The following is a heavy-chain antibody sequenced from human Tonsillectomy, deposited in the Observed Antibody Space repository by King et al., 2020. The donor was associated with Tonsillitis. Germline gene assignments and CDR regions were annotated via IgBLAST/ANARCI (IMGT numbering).Heavy chain of an antibody. D-gene: IGHD6-13*01. CDR1: GYTFTGYY. Sequence: VQLVESGAEVKKPGASVKVSCKASGYTFTGYYMHWVRQAPGQGLEWMGWSNPNSGGTNYAQKFQGRVTMTRDTSISTAYMELSRLRSDDTAVYYCAREPYSSSWDDAFDIWGQGTMVTVSS. J-gene: IGHJ3*02. V-gene: IGHV1-2*02. CDR3: AREPYSSSWDDAFDI. CDR2: SNPNSGGT.